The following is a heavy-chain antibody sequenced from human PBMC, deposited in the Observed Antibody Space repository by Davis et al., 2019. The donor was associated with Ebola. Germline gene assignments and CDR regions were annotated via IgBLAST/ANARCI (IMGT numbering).Heavy chain of an antibody. CDR1: GGSFSGYY. CDR2: INHSGST. CDR3: ARRRIAARPIDY. D-gene: IGHD6-6*01. J-gene: IGHJ4*02. V-gene: IGHV4-34*01. Sequence: SQTLSLTCAVYGGSFSGYYWSWIRPPPGKGLEWIGEINHSGSTNYNPSLKSRVTISVDTSKNQFSLKLSSVTAAETAVYYCARRRIAARPIDYWGQGNMVTVSS.